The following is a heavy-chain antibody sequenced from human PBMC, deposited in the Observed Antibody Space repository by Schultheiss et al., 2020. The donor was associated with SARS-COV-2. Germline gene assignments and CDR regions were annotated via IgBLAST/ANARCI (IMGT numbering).Heavy chain of an antibody. D-gene: IGHD2-2*01. CDR1: GGSISSYY. V-gene: IGHV4-59*12. CDR2: ISYTGNI. CDR3: ARGLTCSSTSCDWFDP. Sequence: SETLSLTCIVSGGSISSYYWSWIRQPPGKGLEWIGYISYTGNINYNPSLKSRVTISVDTSKNQFSLKLSSVTAADTAVYYCARGLTCSSTSCDWFDPWGQGTLVTVSS. J-gene: IGHJ5*02.